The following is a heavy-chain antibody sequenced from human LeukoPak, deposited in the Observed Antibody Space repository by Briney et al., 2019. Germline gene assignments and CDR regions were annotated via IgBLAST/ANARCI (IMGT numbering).Heavy chain of an antibody. CDR1: GFTVSSNY. Sequence: GRSLRLSCAASGFTVSSNYMSWVRQAPGKGLEWVSVIYSGGSTYYADSVKGRFTISRDNSKNTLYLQMNSLRAEDTAVYYCASDGRYYYDSSGYGHYMDVWGKGTTVTVSS. V-gene: IGHV3-53*01. D-gene: IGHD3-22*01. CDR3: ASDGRYYYDSSGYGHYMDV. CDR2: IYSGGST. J-gene: IGHJ6*03.